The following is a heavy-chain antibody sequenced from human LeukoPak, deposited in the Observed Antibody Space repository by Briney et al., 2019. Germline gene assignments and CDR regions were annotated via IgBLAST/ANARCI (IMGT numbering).Heavy chain of an antibody. J-gene: IGHJ6*03. V-gene: IGHV4-59*01. CDR3: ARGRTIFGVVIIPYYYYMDV. CDR1: GGSIINYF. Sequence: SETLSLTCTVSGGSIINYFWSWIRQPPGKGLEWIGYIYSSGSTNYNPSLKSRVTISVDTSKNQFSLKLSSVTAADTAVYYCARGRTIFGVVIIPYYYYMDVWGKGTTVTVSS. CDR2: IYSSGST. D-gene: IGHD3-3*01.